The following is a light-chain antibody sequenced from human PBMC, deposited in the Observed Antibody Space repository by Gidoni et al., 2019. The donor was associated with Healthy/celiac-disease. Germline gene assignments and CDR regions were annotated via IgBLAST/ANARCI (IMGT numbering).Light chain of an antibody. CDR2: KAS. Sequence: DIQMTQSPSTLSASVGDRVTITCRASQSISSWLAWYQQKPEKAPKLLIYKASSLESGVQSRCSGSGSGTEFTLTISSLQPDDFATYYCQQYNSYSRTFGQGTKVEIK. V-gene: IGKV1-5*03. J-gene: IGKJ1*01. CDR1: QSISSW. CDR3: QQYNSYSRT.